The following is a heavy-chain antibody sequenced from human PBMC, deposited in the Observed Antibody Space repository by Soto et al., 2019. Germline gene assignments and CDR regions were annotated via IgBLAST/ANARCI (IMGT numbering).Heavy chain of an antibody. CDR1: GFTFSNYW. V-gene: IGHV3-74*01. CDR3: ARDQGYCSGGSGYVAGY. CDR2: INSDGSST. Sequence: EVQLVESGGGLVQPGGSLRLSCAASGFTFSNYWMHWVRQVPGKGLVWVSRINSDGSSTGYADSVMGRFTISRDNAKNTVYLQMNSLRAEDTAVYYCARDQGYCSGGSGYVAGYWGQGTLVTVSS. D-gene: IGHD2-15*01. J-gene: IGHJ4*02.